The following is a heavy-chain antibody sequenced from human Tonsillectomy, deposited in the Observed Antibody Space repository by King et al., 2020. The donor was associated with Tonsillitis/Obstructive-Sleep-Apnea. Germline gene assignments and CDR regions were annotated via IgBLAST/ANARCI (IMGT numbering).Heavy chain of an antibody. J-gene: IGHJ4*02. CDR1: GFIVSSNY. CDR3: ARDHLHCYFDS. CDR2: IYSDGSGGNT. V-gene: IGHV3-66*01. D-gene: IGHD2-15*01. Sequence: QLVQSGGGLVQPGGSLRLSCAASGFIVSSNYMSWVRQAPGKGLEWVSVIYSDGSGGNTYYADSVMGRFTISRDISKNTLYLQMNSLRAEDTAVYYCARDHLHCYFDSWGQGTPVTVSS.